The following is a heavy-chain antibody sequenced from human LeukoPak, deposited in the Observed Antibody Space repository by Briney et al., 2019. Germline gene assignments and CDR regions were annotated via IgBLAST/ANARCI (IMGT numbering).Heavy chain of an antibody. D-gene: IGHD2-8*02. CDR3: ARTGGYRAFDP. J-gene: IGHJ5*02. V-gene: IGHV4-59*01. CDR2: IYYSWST. Sequence: SETLSLTCDVSGGSFNSYYWSWIRQPPGKGLEWIGYIYYSWSTNYNPSLKSRVTISLETSKNQFSLKLSSVTAADTAVYYCARTGGYRAFDPWGQGTLVSVFS. CDR1: GGSFNSYY.